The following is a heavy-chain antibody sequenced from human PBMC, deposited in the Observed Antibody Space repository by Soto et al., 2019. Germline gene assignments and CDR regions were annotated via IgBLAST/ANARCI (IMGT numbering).Heavy chain of an antibody. Sequence: QLQLQESGPGLVKPSETLSLTCTVSGGSISSSSYYWGWIRQPPGKGLEWIGSIYYSGSTYYNPSLKSRVTLSVDTSKNQFSLKLSSVTAADTAVYYCARISGSYDYFDYWGQGTLVTVSS. CDR2: IYYSGST. D-gene: IGHD1-26*01. V-gene: IGHV4-39*01. J-gene: IGHJ4*02. CDR1: GGSISSSSYY. CDR3: ARISGSYDYFDY.